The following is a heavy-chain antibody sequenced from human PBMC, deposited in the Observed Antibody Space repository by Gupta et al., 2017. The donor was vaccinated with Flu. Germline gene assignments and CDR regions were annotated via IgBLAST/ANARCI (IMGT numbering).Heavy chain of an antibody. D-gene: IGHD2-15*01. CDR2: IWYDENYK. J-gene: IGHJ4*02. V-gene: IGHV3-33*03. CDR1: GFPFSSHG. CDR3: AKSLYCAGGGCYSPADH. Sequence: VKLVESGGTEVQPGGSFRLSCSTSGFPFSSHGMNWVRQAPGKGLEWVAVIWYDENYKYYAEFLKGRFTISRDNSKDTVYLQINSLRAEDTGLYYCAKSLYCAGGGCYSPADHWGQGTQVTVTS.